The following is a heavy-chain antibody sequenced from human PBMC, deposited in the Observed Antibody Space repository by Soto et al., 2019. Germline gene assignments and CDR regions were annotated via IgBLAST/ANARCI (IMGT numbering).Heavy chain of an antibody. CDR2: IWYDGSNK. J-gene: IGHJ4*02. CDR3: ARGGVWDFWSGSGPFDY. D-gene: IGHD3-3*01. V-gene: IGHV3-33*01. CDR1: GFTFSSYG. Sequence: GGSLRLSCAASGFTFSSYGMHWVRQAPGKGLEWVAVIWYDGSNKYYADSVKGRFTISRDNSKNTLYLQMNSLRAEDTAVYYCARGGVWDFWSGSGPFDYWGQGTLVTVSS.